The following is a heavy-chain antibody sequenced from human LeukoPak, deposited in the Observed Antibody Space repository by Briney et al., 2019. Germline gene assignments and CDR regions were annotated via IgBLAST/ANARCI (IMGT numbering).Heavy chain of an antibody. Sequence: SETLSLTCTVSGGSISSYYWSWIRQPPGKGLEWIGYIYYSGSTNYNPSLKSRVTISVDTSKNQFSLKLSPVTAADTAVYYCARAVPDYGGNSLDYWGQGTLVTVSS. V-gene: IGHV4-59*01. CDR1: GGSISSYY. CDR2: IYYSGST. D-gene: IGHD4-23*01. J-gene: IGHJ4*02. CDR3: ARAVPDYGGNSLDY.